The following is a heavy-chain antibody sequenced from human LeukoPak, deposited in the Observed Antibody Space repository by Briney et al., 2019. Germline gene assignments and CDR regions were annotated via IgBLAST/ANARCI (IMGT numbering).Heavy chain of an antibody. CDR3: ARIYYGSGSYSSFFDY. D-gene: IGHD3-10*01. Sequence: SETLSLTCTVSGGSISSYYWSWIRQPPGKGLEWIGYIYYSGSTNYNPSLKSRVTISVDTSKNQFSLKLSSVTAADTAVYYCARIYYGSGSYSSFFDYWGQGTLVTVSS. CDR2: IYYSGST. J-gene: IGHJ4*02. CDR1: GGSISSYY. V-gene: IGHV4-59*01.